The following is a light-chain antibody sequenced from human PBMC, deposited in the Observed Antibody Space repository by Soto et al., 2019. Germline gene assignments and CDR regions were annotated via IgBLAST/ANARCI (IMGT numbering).Light chain of an antibody. V-gene: IGLV2-8*01. Sequence: QSVLTQPPSASGSPGQSVTISCPGTSVDITDNKYVSWFQQHPGKAPKLLIYEINTRPSGVPHRFSGSKSGNTASLTVSGLQADDEADYYCNSYVGSNNYVFGTGTKV. CDR1: SVDITDNKY. J-gene: IGLJ1*01. CDR3: NSYVGSNNYV. CDR2: EIN.